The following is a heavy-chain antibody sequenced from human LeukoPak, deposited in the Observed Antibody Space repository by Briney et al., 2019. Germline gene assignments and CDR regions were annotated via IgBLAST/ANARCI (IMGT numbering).Heavy chain of an antibody. CDR1: GITFSNAW. CDR3: TIVSLGGRFPHFVGY. J-gene: IGHJ4*02. V-gene: IGHV3-15*01. CDR2: IKSKTEGGTT. Sequence: GGSLRLSCAASGITFSNAWMSWVRQAPGKGLEWVGRIKSKTEGGTTDYAAPVKGRFTISRDDSKNTLYLQMNSLITEDTAVYYCTIVSLGGRFPHFVGYWGQGTLVTVSS. D-gene: IGHD3-16*01.